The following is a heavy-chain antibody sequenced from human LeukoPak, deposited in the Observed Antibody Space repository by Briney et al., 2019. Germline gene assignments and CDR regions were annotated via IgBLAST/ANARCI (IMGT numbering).Heavy chain of an antibody. J-gene: IGHJ2*01. CDR2: ISGSGGST. V-gene: IGHV3-23*01. D-gene: IGHD3-22*01. CDR3: ARDLSITMIVVVIDWYFDL. Sequence: GGSLRLSCAASGFTFSSFGMSWVRQAPGKGLEWVSAISGSGGSTYYADSVKGRFTISRDNAKNSLYLQMNSLRAEDTAVYYCARDLSITMIVVVIDWYFDLWGRGTLVTVSS. CDR1: GFTFSSFG.